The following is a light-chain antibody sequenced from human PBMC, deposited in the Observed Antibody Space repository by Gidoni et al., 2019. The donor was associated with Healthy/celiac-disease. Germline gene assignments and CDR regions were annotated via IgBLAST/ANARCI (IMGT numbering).Light chain of an antibody. CDR3: QQRSNWPPR. Sequence: EIVLTQSPATLSLSPGERATLSCRASQSVSSYLAWYQQKPGQAPRLLIYDASNRATGIPPRFSGSGSGTDFTLTISSLEPEDFAVYYCQQRSNWPPRFGQGTRLEIK. J-gene: IGKJ5*01. CDR1: QSVSSY. V-gene: IGKV3-11*01. CDR2: DAS.